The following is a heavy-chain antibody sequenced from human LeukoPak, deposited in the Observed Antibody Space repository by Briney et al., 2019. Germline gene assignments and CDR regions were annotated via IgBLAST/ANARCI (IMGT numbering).Heavy chain of an antibody. CDR3: ARDFRGSGSLDY. J-gene: IGHJ4*02. V-gene: IGHV3-30*03. CDR2: VSSDGSDK. Sequence: GGSLRLSCATSGFTFSSYGMHWVRQAPGKGLEGVAVVSSDGSDKYYGDSVKGRFSISRDNSKNTLNLQMNSLRAEDTAVYSCARDFRGSGSLDYWGQGTLVTVSS. CDR1: GFTFSSYG. D-gene: IGHD3-10*01.